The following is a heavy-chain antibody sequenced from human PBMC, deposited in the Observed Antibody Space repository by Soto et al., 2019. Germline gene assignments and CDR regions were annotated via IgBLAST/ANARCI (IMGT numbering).Heavy chain of an antibody. Sequence: PGGSLSLSCAASGFNFSNYLLRWVRQAPGKGLVWVSRIDSDGRAPIYAASVKGRVTISRDNDNNTLYLQINSLRPEDTAVYYCARPSSLGGNPFDYWGQGTLVTVSS. D-gene: IGHD2-15*01. V-gene: IGHV3-74*01. CDR2: IDSDGRAP. CDR1: GFNFSNYL. CDR3: ARPSSLGGNPFDY. J-gene: IGHJ4*02.